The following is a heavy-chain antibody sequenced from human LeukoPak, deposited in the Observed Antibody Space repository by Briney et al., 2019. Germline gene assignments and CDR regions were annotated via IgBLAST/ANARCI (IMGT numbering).Heavy chain of an antibody. CDR2: ISYDGTNK. CDR3: AVPAAISPFDY. CDR1: GFTFSRYG. J-gene: IGHJ4*02. Sequence: GGSLRLSCAASGFTFSRYGMHWVRQAPGKGLEWVAIISYDGTNKYYGDSVKGRFTISRDNAKNSLYLQMNSLRAEDTAVYYCAVPAAISPFDYWGQGTLVTVSS. V-gene: IGHV3-30*03. D-gene: IGHD2-2*01.